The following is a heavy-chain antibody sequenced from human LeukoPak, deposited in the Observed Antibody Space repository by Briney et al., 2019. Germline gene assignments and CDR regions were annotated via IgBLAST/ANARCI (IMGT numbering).Heavy chain of an antibody. V-gene: IGHV3-15*04. CDR2: IESKTDGGTT. J-gene: IGHJ4*02. CDR3: TAMSGSYYGGSADY. CDR1: GFTFSNAW. Sequence: GGSLRLSCAASGFTFSNAWMSWVRQAPGKGLEWVGRIESKTDGGTTDYAAPVKGRFTISRDDSKNTLYLQMNSLKTEDTAVYYCTAMSGSYYGGSADYWGQGTLVTVSS. D-gene: IGHD1-26*01.